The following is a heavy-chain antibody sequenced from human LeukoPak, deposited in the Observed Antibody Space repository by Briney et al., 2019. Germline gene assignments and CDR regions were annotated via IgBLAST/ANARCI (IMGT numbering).Heavy chain of an antibody. Sequence: GGSLRLSCEASGITFNNYWLHWVRQAPAKGLVWVSRVDTDGSGTIYADSVKGRFTVSRDNAKNTLYLQMISLRAEDTAVYYCARGGYSSGLDYWGQGILVTVSS. CDR3: ARGGYSSGLDY. J-gene: IGHJ4*02. CDR2: VDTDGSGT. CDR1: GITFNNYW. V-gene: IGHV3-74*01. D-gene: IGHD6-19*01.